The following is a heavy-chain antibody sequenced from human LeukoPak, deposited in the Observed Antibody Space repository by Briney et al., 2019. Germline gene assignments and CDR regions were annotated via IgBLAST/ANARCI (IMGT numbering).Heavy chain of an antibody. CDR3: TRKTPPLYSGSFADAFDI. J-gene: IGHJ3*02. D-gene: IGHD1-26*01. CDR1: GYTFTSYY. V-gene: IGHV1-46*01. CDR2: INPSGGST. Sequence: ASVKVSCKASGYTFTSYYMHWVRQAPGQGLEWMGIINPSGGSTSYAQKFQGRVTMTRDTSTSTVYMELSSLRSEDTAFYYCTRKTPPLYSGSFADAFDIWGQGTMVTVSS.